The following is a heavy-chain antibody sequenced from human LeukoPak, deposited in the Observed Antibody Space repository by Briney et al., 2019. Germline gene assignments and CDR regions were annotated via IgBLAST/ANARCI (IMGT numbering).Heavy chain of an antibody. CDR1: GFTFSIYS. Sequence: GGSLRLSCAASGFTFSIYSMNWVRQAPGKGLEWVSSISSISSYIYYADSVKGRFTISRDNAKNSLYLQMNSLRAEDTAVYCCARAVGGKGYFAYWGQGTLVTVSS. D-gene: IGHD4-23*01. CDR2: ISSISSYI. J-gene: IGHJ4*02. V-gene: IGHV3-21*01. CDR3: ARAVGGKGYFAY.